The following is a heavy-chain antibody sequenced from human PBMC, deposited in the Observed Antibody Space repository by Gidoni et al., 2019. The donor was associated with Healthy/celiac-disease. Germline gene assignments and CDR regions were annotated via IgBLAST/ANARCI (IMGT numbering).Heavy chain of an antibody. CDR3: ARRGGTTTVKWFDP. D-gene: IGHD1-1*01. Sequence: QVQLQQWGAGLLKPSATLSLTCAVYGGSFSGSYWSWIRKPPGKGLEWIGEINHSGSTNYNPSLKRRVTISIDKSKKQFSLKLSSVTAADTAVYYCARRGGTTTVKWFDPWGQGTLVTVSS. CDR1: GGSFSGSY. CDR2: INHSGST. V-gene: IGHV4-34*01. J-gene: IGHJ5*02.